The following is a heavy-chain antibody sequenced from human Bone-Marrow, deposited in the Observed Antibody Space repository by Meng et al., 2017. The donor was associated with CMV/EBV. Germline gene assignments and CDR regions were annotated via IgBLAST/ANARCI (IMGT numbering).Heavy chain of an antibody. D-gene: IGHD1-26*01. CDR3: ARSGMVGATYQYYHGMDV. CDR2: INPNSGDT. Sequence: ASVKVSCKAYGYTFTGYYIHWVRQAPGQGLEWMGYINPNSGDTKYAQKFQGRISVTRDASISTGYMELNRLRSDDTAVYSCARSGMVGATYQYYHGMDVWGQGTTVTGSS. V-gene: IGHV1-2*02. J-gene: IGHJ6*01. CDR1: GYTFTGYY.